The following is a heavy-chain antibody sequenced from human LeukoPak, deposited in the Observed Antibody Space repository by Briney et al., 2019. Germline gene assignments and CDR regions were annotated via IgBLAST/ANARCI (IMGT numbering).Heavy chain of an antibody. D-gene: IGHD3-22*01. CDR3: AKGPLLYDSSGSEDAFDI. CDR1: GFTFSSYG. CDR2: ISYDGSNK. J-gene: IGHJ3*02. Sequence: GSLRLSCAASGFTFSSYGMHWVRQAPGKGLEWVAVISYDGSNKYYADSVKGRFTISRDNSKNTLYLQMNSLRAEDTAVYYCAKGPLLYDSSGSEDAFDIWGQGTMVTVSS. V-gene: IGHV3-30*18.